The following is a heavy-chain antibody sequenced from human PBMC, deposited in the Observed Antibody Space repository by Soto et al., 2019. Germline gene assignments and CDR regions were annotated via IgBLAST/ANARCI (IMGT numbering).Heavy chain of an antibody. CDR2: ITPMSGTT. CDR1: GETFRRDV. Sequence: SVKVSCKAPGETFRRDVISWVRQAPGQGLEWLGGITPMSGTTDYAQKFQGRVTISADKSTGTAYFELSSLTFDDTGVYYCARGVSMAGRPGFFHHWGQGSLVTVS. V-gene: IGHV1-69*06. D-gene: IGHD6-6*01. J-gene: IGHJ1*01. CDR3: ARGVSMAGRPGFFHH.